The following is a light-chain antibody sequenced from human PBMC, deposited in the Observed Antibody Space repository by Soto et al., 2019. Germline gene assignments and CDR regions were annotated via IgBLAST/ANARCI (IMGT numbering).Light chain of an antibody. Sequence: QSALTQPASVSGSPGQSITISCTGTSSDVGGYNYVSWYKQHPGKAPKLMIYDVSNRPSEVSNRFSGSKSGNTASLTISGPQADDVVVHYCRSYTSISSYVFVTGTMHTV. CDR2: DVS. J-gene: IGLJ1*01. V-gene: IGLV2-14*01. CDR3: RSYTSISSYV. CDR1: SSDVGGYNY.